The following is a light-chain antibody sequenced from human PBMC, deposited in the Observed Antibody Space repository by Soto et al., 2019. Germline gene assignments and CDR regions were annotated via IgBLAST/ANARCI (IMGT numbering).Light chain of an antibody. CDR2: DVS. Sequence: QSVLTQPASVSGSPGQSITISCTGTSSVVGDYNYVSWYQQHPGKAPKLMIYDVSNRPSGVSNRFSGSKSGNTASLTISGLQAEDEAEYYCSSYASSSTLVFGTGTKVTVL. J-gene: IGLJ1*01. CDR3: SSYASSSTLV. V-gene: IGLV2-14*01. CDR1: SSVVGDYNY.